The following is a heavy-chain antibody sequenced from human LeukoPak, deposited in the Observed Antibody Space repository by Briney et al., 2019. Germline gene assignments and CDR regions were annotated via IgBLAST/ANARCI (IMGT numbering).Heavy chain of an antibody. D-gene: IGHD3-3*01. CDR1: GFTFSSYS. J-gene: IGHJ4*02. CDR3: ARDHTIFGVVIAYYFDY. V-gene: IGHV3-21*01. CDR2: ISSSSSYI. Sequence: GGSLRLSCAASGFTFSSYSMNWVRQAPGKGLEWVSSISSSSSYIYYADSVKGRFTTSRDNAKNSLYLQMNSLRAEDTAVYYCARDHTIFGVVIAYYFDYWGQGTLVTVSS.